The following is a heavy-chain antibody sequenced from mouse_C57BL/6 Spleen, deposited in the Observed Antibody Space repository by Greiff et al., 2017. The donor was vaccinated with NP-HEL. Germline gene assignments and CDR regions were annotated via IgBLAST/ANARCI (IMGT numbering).Heavy chain of an antibody. CDR3: TRDRDYYGNPAWFAY. J-gene: IGHJ3*01. D-gene: IGHD2-1*01. CDR1: GFTFSSYA. Sequence: EVMLVESGEGLVKPGGSLKLSCAASGFTFSSYAMSWVRQTPEKRLEWVAYISSGGDYIYYADTVKGRFTISRDNARNTLYLQMSSLKSEDTAMYYCTRDRDYYGNPAWFAYWGQGTLVTVSA. CDR2: ISSGGDYI. V-gene: IGHV5-9-1*02.